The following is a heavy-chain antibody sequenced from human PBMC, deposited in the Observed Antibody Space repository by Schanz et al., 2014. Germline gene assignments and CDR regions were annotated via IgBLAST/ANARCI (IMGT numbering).Heavy chain of an antibody. CDR3: ARDGGRDGYNLAFDV. CDR1: GFSFSDYD. Sequence: VQLVESGGGVVQPGRSLRLSCAGSGFSFSDYDMHWVRQAPGRGLEWVSLIYSGGDTNYAGSVKGRFTISRDGSKNTLYLQMNSLRAEDTAVYFCARDGGRDGYNLAFDVWGQGTLVTVSS. D-gene: IGHD5-12*01. CDR2: IYSGGDT. V-gene: IGHV3-66*01. J-gene: IGHJ3*01.